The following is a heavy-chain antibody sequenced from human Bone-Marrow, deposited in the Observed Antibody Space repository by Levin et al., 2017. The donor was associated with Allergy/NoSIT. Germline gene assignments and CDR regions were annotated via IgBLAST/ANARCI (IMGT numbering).Heavy chain of an antibody. J-gene: IGHJ4*02. CDR2: IYSSGTT. CDR3: VRESYGYYFDF. CDR1: NDSVNSYY. D-gene: IGHD1-26*01. Sequence: GSLRLSCTVSNDSVNSYYWSWIRQPPGKGLEWIGYIYSSGTTNYNPSLKGRVTMSLDTAKNQFFLRLNSLTAADTAIYYCVRESYGYYFDFWGQGILVTVSS. V-gene: IGHV4-59*02.